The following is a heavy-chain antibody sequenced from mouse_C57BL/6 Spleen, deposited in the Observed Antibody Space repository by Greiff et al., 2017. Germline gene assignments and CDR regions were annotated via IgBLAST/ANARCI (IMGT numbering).Heavy chain of an antibody. CDR1: GYTFTSSW. CDR3: ARSGYGFDY. Sequence: VQLQQPGAELVMPGASVKLSCKASGYTFTSSWMHWVKQRPGQGLEWIGEIDPSDSYTNYNQKFKGKSTLTVDKSSSTAYMQLSSLTSEDSAVYYCARSGYGFDYWGQGTTLTVSS. J-gene: IGHJ2*01. CDR2: IDPSDSYT. V-gene: IGHV1-69*01. D-gene: IGHD1-1*02.